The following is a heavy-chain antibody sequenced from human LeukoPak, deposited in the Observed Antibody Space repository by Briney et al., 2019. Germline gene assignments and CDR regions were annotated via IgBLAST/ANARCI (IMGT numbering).Heavy chain of an antibody. Sequence: GASVKASCKASGYTFTTYGVSWVRQAPGQGLEWMGWISTYDGDTKYPQKLQGRVTMTTDTSTSTAYMELRSLRSDDTAVYYCARHGNFDHWGQGTLVTVSS. V-gene: IGHV1-18*01. CDR1: GYTFTTYG. J-gene: IGHJ4*02. CDR2: ISTYDGDT. CDR3: ARHGNFDH.